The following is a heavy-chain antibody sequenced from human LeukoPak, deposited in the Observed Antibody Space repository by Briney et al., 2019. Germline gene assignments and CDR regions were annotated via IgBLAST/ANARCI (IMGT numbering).Heavy chain of an antibody. D-gene: IGHD2-15*01. J-gene: IGHJ4*02. CDR3: ARSPPYCSGGSCYSDFYFDY. Sequence: SETLSLTCTVSDGSISSYYWSWIRQPPGKGLEWIGCISYSGSTNYNPSLKSRVTISVDTSKNQFSLKLSSVTAADTAVYYCARSPPYCSGGSCYSDFYFDYWGQGTLVTVSS. CDR2: ISYSGST. CDR1: DGSISSYY. V-gene: IGHV4-59*01.